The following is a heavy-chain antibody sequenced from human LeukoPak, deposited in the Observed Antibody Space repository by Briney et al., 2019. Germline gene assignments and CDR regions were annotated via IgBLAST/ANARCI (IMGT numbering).Heavy chain of an antibody. D-gene: IGHD2-15*01. Sequence: PSQTLSLTCTVSGGSISYGSYYWSWIRQPAGKGLEWIGRIYSTGKTNYNPSLESRVTISVDTSKNQFSLKLSSETAADTAVYYCASSLITPTNWFDPWGQGTLVTVSS. CDR3: ASSLITPTNWFDP. J-gene: IGHJ5*02. CDR2: IYSTGKT. CDR1: GGSISYGSYY. V-gene: IGHV4-61*02.